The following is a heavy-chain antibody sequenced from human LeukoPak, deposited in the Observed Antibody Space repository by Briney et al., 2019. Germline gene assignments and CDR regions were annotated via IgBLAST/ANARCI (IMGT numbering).Heavy chain of an antibody. J-gene: IGHJ4*02. CDR2: ISSSSSHT. CDR1: GFTFSDYY. V-gene: IGHV3-11*06. CDR3: ARAYTSGSPFSSRY. Sequence: GGSLRLSCTASGFTFSDYYMAWIRQAPGKGLEWVSYISSSSSHTNYADSVKGRFTISRDNAKNSLYLQINSLRAEDTAVYYCARAYTSGSPFSSRYGGQGTLVTVSS. D-gene: IGHD3-10*01.